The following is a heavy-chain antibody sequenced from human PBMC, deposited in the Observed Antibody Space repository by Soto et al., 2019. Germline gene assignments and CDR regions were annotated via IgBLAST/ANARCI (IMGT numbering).Heavy chain of an antibody. CDR2: ITPFNDDT. CDR3: AMTEKGDYVPTLDN. J-gene: IGHJ4*02. CDR1: GYTFTTYG. V-gene: IGHV1-18*01. D-gene: IGHD4-17*01. Sequence: QIHLVQSGAEVKKPGASVKVSCKTSGYTFTTYGISWVRQDPGQGLEWMGWITPFNDDTKYAQNLQGRVTMTTDTSTNTADLELRSLTDDDTAVYYCAMTEKGDYVPTLDNWVKETLDTVSS.